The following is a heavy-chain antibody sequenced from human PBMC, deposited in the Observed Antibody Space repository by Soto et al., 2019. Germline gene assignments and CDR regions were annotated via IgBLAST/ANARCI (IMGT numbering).Heavy chain of an antibody. CDR2: ISSRSYTI. CDR3: ARGGSSSDNGMDV. Sequence: EVQLVESGGGLVQPGGSLRLSCAASGFSFSTYSMNWVRQAPGKGLEGVSYISSRSYTIYYVDSVKGRFTISRDNAKNSLYLQMNSLRDEDTAVYYCARGGSSSDNGMDVWGQGTTFTVSS. V-gene: IGHV3-48*02. CDR1: GFSFSTYS. J-gene: IGHJ6*02. D-gene: IGHD6-6*01.